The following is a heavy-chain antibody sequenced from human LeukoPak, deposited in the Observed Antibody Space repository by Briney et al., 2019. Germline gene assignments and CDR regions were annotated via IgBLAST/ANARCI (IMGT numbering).Heavy chain of an antibody. CDR2: ITDTGTT. CDR3: ARDRKVRGVYYYGMDV. D-gene: IGHD3-10*01. V-gene: IGHV3-69-1*01. J-gene: IGHJ6*02. CDR1: GLPFSTCA. Sequence: PGGSLRLSCAASGLPFSTCAMYWVRQAPGKGLEWVTTITDTGTTYYADSVKGRFTISRDNAKNSLYLQMNSLRAEDTAVYYCARDRKVRGVYYYGMDVWGQGTTVTVSS.